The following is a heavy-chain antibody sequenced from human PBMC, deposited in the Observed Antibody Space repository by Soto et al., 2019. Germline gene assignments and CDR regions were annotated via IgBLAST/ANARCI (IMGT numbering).Heavy chain of an antibody. J-gene: IGHJ5*02. D-gene: IGHD2-2*01. CDR3: ARDRVIQLLPTGPDP. CDR2: VSSDGNNK. V-gene: IGHV3-30*03. Sequence: QEHLVESGGGVVQAGTSLRLSCAASGFRFSSYGMHWVRQAPGKGLEWVAFVSSDGNNKYYADSVKGRFTISRDNSKCTMFLQVDSLRVDDTAIYYCARDRVIQLLPTGPDPWGKGTLVTVSP. CDR1: GFRFSSYG.